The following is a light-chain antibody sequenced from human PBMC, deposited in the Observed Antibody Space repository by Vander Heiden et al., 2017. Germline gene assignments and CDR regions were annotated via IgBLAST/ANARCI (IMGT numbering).Light chain of an antibody. Sequence: DIVMTQSPDSLAVSLGERDTINCKSSQSVLYSSNNKNYLAWYQQKPGQPPKLLIYWASTRESGVPDRFSGSGSGTDFTLTISSLQAEDVAVYYCQQDDSTPQTFGQGTKVEIK. V-gene: IGKV4-1*01. J-gene: IGKJ1*01. CDR1: QSVLYSSNNKNY. CDR2: WAS. CDR3: QQDDSTPQT.